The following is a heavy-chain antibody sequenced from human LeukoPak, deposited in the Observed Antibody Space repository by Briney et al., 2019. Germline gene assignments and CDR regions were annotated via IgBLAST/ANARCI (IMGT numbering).Heavy chain of an antibody. J-gene: IGHJ4*02. CDR1: GFTFSNYA. V-gene: IGHV3-23*01. CDR2: ISGSGGST. CDR3: AKSCCWDLLPPDY. D-gene: IGHD1-26*01. Sequence: PGGSLTLSCAASGFTFSNYAMSWVRQAPGKGLEWVSAISGSGGSTYYADSVKGRFTISRDNSKDTLYLQMNSLRAEDTAVYYCAKSCCWDLLPPDYWGQGTLVTVPS.